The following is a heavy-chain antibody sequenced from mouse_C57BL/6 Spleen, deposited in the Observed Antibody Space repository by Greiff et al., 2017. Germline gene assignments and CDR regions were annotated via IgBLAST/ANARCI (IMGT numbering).Heavy chain of an antibody. CDR3: ARREYYGYNKACYDYDY. CDR2: IYPGSGST. CDR1: GYTFTSYW. V-gene: IGHV1-55*01. D-gene: IGHD2-2*01. J-gene: IGHJ2*01. Sequence: QVQLQQPGAELVKPGASVKLSCKASGYTFTSYWITWVKQRPGQGLEWIGDIYPGSGSTNYNEKFKSKATLTVDTSSSTAYMQLSSLTSEDSAVYYCARREYYGYNKACYDYDYWGQGTTLSVYS.